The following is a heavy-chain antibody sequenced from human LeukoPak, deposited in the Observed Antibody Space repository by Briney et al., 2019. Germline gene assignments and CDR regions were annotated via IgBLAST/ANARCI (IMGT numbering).Heavy chain of an antibody. CDR1: GFTFSSYA. Sequence: GGSLRLSCAASGFTFSSYAMHWVRQAPGKGLEWVAVISYDGSNKYYADSVKGRFTISRDNSKNTLYLQMNSLRAEDTAVYYCARGTGAPSPDGMDVWGQGTTVTVSS. D-gene: IGHD7-27*01. J-gene: IGHJ6*02. CDR2: ISYDGSNK. V-gene: IGHV3-30*04. CDR3: ARGTGAPSPDGMDV.